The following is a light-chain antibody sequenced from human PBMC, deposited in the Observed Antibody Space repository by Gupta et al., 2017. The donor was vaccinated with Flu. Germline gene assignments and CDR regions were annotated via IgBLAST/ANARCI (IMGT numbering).Light chain of an antibody. CDR3: LSSGDHMV. V-gene: IGLV6-57*03. CDR1: RVSIADDF. CDR2: KND. J-gene: IGLJ2*01. Sequence: RSRVSIADDFVEWYQHRPGRAPTSVVYKNDQRPSGVSYRFSGSIESSTNSASLIISELQTEDAADYYCLSSGDHMVFGGGTKLTVL.